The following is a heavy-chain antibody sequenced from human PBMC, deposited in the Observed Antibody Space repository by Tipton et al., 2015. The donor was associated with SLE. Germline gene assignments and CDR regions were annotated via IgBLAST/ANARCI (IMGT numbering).Heavy chain of an antibody. CDR1: GGSISSGDYY. CDR3: ARQAYYYDSSGYYKGAFDI. D-gene: IGHD3-22*01. J-gene: IGHJ3*02. CDR2: IYYSGST. Sequence: TLSLTCTVSGGSISSGDYYWSWIRQPPGKGLEWIGYIYYSGSTYYNPSLKSRVTISVDTSKNQFSLKLSSVTAADTAVYYCARQAYYYDSSGYYKGAFDIWGQGTMVTVSS. V-gene: IGHV4-30-4*08.